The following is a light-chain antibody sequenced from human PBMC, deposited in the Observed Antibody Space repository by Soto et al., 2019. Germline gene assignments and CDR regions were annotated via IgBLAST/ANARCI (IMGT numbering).Light chain of an antibody. J-gene: IGLJ2*01. CDR2: DVS. CDR1: RSDVGGYNY. CDR3: FSYSTSRARI. V-gene: IGLV2-14*01. Sequence: QSALTQPASVSGSPGQSITISCTGNRSDVGGYNYVSWYKQRPGKAPKLVIYDVSHRPSGVSNRFFGSKSGNTASLIISGLQAEDEADYYCFSYSTSRARIFGGGTKLTVL.